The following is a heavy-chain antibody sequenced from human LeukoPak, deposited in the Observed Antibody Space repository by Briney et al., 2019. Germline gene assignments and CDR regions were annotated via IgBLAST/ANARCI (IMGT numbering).Heavy chain of an antibody. CDR2: ITYKGSA. D-gene: IGHD2-21*02. CDR3: AIYGGDWHFDS. CDR1: GGFDTYYF. J-gene: IGHJ4*02. V-gene: IGHV4-34*01. Sequence: NPSETLSLTCAVYGGFDTYYFMLVRQSPGKGLEWIGEITYKGSANYNPSPKSRATITINAPQRQFSLTLTSVTAADTATYYCAIYGGDWHFDSWGQGTPVTVSS.